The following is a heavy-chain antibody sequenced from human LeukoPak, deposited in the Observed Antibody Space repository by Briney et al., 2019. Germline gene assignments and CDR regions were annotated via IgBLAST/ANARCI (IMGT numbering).Heavy chain of an antibody. D-gene: IGHD6-19*01. Sequence: GGSLRLSGAASGFNFSSYAMSWVRQAPGKGLEWVSAISGSGGSTYYADSVKGRFTISRDNSKNTLYLQMNSLRAEDTAVYYCAKGSGWYDTPFDYWGQGTLVTVSS. CDR2: ISGSGGST. CDR3: AKGSGWYDTPFDY. CDR1: GFNFSSYA. J-gene: IGHJ4*02. V-gene: IGHV3-23*01.